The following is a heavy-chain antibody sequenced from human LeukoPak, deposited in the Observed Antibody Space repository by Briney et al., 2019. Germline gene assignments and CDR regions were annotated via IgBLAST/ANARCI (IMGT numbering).Heavy chain of an antibody. CDR1: GGTFSSYA. CDR2: IIPILGIA. Sequence: EASVKVSCKASGGTFSSYALSWVRQAPGQGLEWMGRIIPILGIANYAQKFQGRVTITADKSTSTAYMELSSLRSEDTAVYYCARGDYGYWYFDLWGRGTLVTVSS. CDR3: ARGDYGYWYFDL. D-gene: IGHD4-17*01. J-gene: IGHJ2*01. V-gene: IGHV1-69*04.